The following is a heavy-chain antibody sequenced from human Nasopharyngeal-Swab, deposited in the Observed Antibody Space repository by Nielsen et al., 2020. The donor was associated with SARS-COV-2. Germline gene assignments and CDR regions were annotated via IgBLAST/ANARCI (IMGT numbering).Heavy chain of an antibody. CDR3: TTDYYYGDSIGFDY. CDR1: GFTFSNAW. J-gene: IGHJ4*02. Sequence: GGSLRLSCAASGFTFSNAWMSWVRQAPGKGLEWVGRIKSKTDGGTTDYAAPVKGRFTISRDDSKNTLYLQMNSLKTEDTAVYYCTTDYYYGDSIGFDYWGQGTLVTVSS. V-gene: IGHV3-15*01. D-gene: IGHD4-17*01. CDR2: IKSKTDGGTT.